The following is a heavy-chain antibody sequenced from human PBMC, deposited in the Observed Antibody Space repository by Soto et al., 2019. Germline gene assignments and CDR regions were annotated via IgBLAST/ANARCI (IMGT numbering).Heavy chain of an antibody. CDR3: AKDRVRKQWPTNWFDP. CDR2: IKQDGSEK. Sequence: GGSLRLSCAASGFTFSSYWMSWVRQAPGKGLEWVANIKQDGSEKYYVDSVKGRFTISRDNAKNSLYLQMNSLRAEDTAVYYCAKDRVRKQWPTNWFDPWGQGTLVTVSS. CDR1: GFTFSSYW. J-gene: IGHJ5*02. D-gene: IGHD6-19*01. V-gene: IGHV3-7*03.